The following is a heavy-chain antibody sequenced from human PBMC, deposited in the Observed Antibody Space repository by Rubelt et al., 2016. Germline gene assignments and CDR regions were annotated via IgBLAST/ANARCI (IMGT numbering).Heavy chain of an antibody. CDR2: ISAYNGNT. Sequence: QVQLVQSGAEVKKPGASVKVSCKASGYTFTSYGISWVRQAPGQGLEWMGWISAYNGNTNYAQKIQGRVTRTTDTSTSTAYMELRSLRADDTAVYYWARVMITFGGVIEVGWFDPWGQGTLVTVSS. CDR3: ARVMITFGGVIEVGWFDP. V-gene: IGHV1-18*01. CDR1: GYTFTSYG. J-gene: IGHJ5*02. D-gene: IGHD3-16*02.